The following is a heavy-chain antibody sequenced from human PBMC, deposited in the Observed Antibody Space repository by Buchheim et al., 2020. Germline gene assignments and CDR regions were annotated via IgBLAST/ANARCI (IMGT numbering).Heavy chain of an antibody. Sequence: EVQLLESGGGLVQPGGSLRLSCAASGFSFATYAMSWVRQAPGKGLEWVSAISGGGDRTYFADSLKGRSTISRDNSRNTLYLQMNSLRADDSAVYYCAKEDDDRAHLGPWGQGTL. V-gene: IGHV3-23*01. J-gene: IGHJ1*01. CDR1: GFSFATYA. CDR3: AKEDDDRAHLGP. D-gene: IGHD1-1*01. CDR2: ISGGGDRT.